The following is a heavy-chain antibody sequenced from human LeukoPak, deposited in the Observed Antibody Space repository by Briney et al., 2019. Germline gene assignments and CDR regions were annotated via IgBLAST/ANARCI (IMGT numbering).Heavy chain of an antibody. J-gene: IGHJ4*02. CDR1: GYTFTSYT. D-gene: IGHD7-27*01. V-gene: IGHV1-3*01. CDR2: INAGNGDI. Sequence: ASVKVSCKASGYTFTSYTIHWVRPAPGQTLEWMGWINAGNGDIKYSQNFQGRVTMTRGTSTSTVYMELSSLRSDDTAVYYCARGPPNWGYDYWGPGTPVTVSS. CDR3: ARGPPNWGYDY.